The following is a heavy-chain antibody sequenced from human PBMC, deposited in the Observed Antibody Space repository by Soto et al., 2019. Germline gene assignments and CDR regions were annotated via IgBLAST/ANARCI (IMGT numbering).Heavy chain of an antibody. Sequence: GASVKVSCKASGGTFSSYAISWVRQAPGQGLEWMGGIIPIFGTANYAQKFQGRVTITADESTSTAYMELSSLRSEDTAVYYCARITRIPYYYGMDVWGQGTTVTVSS. D-gene: IGHD1-20*01. V-gene: IGHV1-69*13. CDR3: ARITRIPYYYGMDV. J-gene: IGHJ6*02. CDR2: IIPIFGTA. CDR1: GGTFSSYA.